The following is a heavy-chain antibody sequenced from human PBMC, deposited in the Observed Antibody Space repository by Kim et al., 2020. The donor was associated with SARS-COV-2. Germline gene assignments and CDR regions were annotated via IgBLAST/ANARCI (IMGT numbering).Heavy chain of an antibody. J-gene: IGHJ4*02. CDR3: AKRSSPGGGSCYSGDFDY. D-gene: IGHD2-15*01. Sequence: GGSLRLSCAASGFTFSSYAMSWVRQAPGKGLEWVSTISRSGGSTYYADSVKGRFTISRDNSKNTLYLQMNSLRAEDTAVYYCAKRSSPGGGSCYSGDFDYWGQGTLVTVSS. CDR1: GFTFSSYA. CDR2: ISRSGGST. V-gene: IGHV3-23*01.